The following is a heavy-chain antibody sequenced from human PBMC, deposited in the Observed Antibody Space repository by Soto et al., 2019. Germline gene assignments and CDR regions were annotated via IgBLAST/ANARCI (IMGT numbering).Heavy chain of an antibody. CDR2: IHTYSSHT. D-gene: IGHD1-1*01. Sequence: QVQLVESGGGLVKPGGSLRLSCAASGFTFSDYHMSWIRQAPGKGLEWVSHIHTYSSHTNYADSVKGRVTISRDDAQNSLYLQRRSLRVEDTAGYYCARRTGDVWGQGNTVTVSS. CDR3: ARRTGDV. J-gene: IGHJ6*02. CDR1: GFTFSDYH. V-gene: IGHV3-11*05.